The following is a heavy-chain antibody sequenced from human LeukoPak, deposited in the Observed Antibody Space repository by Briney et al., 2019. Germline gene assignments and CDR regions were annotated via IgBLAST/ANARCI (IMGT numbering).Heavy chain of an antibody. J-gene: IGHJ4*02. CDR3: AKDEMRGSGYYPY. V-gene: IGHV3-23*01. Sequence: GGSLRLSCAASGFTFSSYAMSWVRQAPGKGLGWVSAISGSGGSTYYADSVKGRFTISRDNSKNTLYLQMNSLRAEDTAVYYCAKDEMRGSGYYPYWGQGTLVTVSS. CDR1: GFTFSSYA. CDR2: ISGSGGST. D-gene: IGHD3-22*01.